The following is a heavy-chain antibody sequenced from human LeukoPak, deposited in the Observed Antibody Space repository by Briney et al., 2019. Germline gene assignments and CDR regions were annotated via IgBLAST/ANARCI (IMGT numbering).Heavy chain of an antibody. CDR3: ARDYGRSRDYGMDV. D-gene: IGHD3-10*01. V-gene: IGHV3-30*03. CDR1: GFTFSSYG. CDR2: ISHDGTVQ. Sequence: GRSLRLSCAASGFTFSSYGMQWVRQAPGKGLEWVAVISHDGTVQHHADSVKGRFTISRDNSDNTLYLQMNSLRDEDTAMYYCARDYGRSRDYGMDVWGQGTTVTVSS. J-gene: IGHJ6*02.